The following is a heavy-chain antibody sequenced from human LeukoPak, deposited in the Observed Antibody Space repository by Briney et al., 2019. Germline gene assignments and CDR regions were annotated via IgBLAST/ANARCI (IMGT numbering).Heavy chain of an antibody. Sequence: GASVKVSCKASGYTFTGYYMHWVRQAPGQGLEWTGWINPNSGGTNYAQKFQGRVTMTRDTSISTAYMELSRLRSDDTAVYYCARDGDGDIVVVPAAITLYGMDVWGQGTTVTVSS. CDR1: GYTFTGYY. D-gene: IGHD2-2*01. J-gene: IGHJ6*02. V-gene: IGHV1-2*02. CDR3: ARDGDGDIVVVPAAITLYGMDV. CDR2: INPNSGGT.